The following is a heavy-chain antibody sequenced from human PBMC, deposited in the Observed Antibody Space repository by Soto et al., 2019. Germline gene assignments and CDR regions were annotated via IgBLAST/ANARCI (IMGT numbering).Heavy chain of an antibody. CDR3: ARTYSSSWSPLEY. CDR2: INHSGGT. D-gene: IGHD6-13*01. V-gene: IGHV4-34*01. CDR1: GGSFSGYY. Sequence: QVQLQQWGAGLLKPSETLSLTCAVYGGSFSGYYWSWIRQPPGKGLEWIGEINHSGGTNYNPSLKSRITISVDTSKNQFSRKLTSVTAADTAVYYCARTYSSSWSPLEYWGQGTLVTVSS. J-gene: IGHJ4*02.